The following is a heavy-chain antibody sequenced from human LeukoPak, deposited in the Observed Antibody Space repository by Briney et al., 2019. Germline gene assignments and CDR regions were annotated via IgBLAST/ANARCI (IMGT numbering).Heavy chain of an antibody. CDR3: ARATSIAAPSFDY. V-gene: IGHV4-30-2*01. CDR2: IYHSGST. D-gene: IGHD6-6*01. J-gene: IGHJ4*02. CDR1: GGSISSGGYY. Sequence: SQTLSLTCTVFGGSISSGGYYWSWIRQPPGKGLEWIGYIYHSGSTYYNPSLKSRVTISVDRSKNQFSLKLSSVTAADTAVYYCARATSIAAPSFDYWGQGTLVTVSS.